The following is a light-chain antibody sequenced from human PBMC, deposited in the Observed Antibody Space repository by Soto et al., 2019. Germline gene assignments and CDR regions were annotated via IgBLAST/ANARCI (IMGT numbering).Light chain of an antibody. CDR2: DAS. J-gene: IGKJ5*01. CDR1: QSVSSY. CDR3: QQRSNCPPIT. Sequence: EIVLTQSPATLPLSPGERATLSCRASQSVSSYLAWYQQKPGQAPRLLIYDASNRATGIPARFSGSGSGTDFTLTISSLEPEDFAVYYCQQRSNCPPITFGQGTRLEIK. V-gene: IGKV3-11*01.